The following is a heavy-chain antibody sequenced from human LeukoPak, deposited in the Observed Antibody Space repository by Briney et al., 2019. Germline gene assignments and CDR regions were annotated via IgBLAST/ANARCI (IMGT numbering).Heavy chain of an antibody. Sequence: SQTLSLTCALSGDSGSSNSAAWNWIRQSPSKGLELLGRTYYRSQWYYEYAVSVKSRIIIIPDTSKNQFSLQLNSVTPEDTAVYSCARGSAVAGDYWGQGTLVTVSS. V-gene: IGHV6-1*01. D-gene: IGHD6-19*01. CDR3: ARGSAVAGDY. CDR1: GDSGSSNSAA. CDR2: TYYRSQWYY. J-gene: IGHJ4*02.